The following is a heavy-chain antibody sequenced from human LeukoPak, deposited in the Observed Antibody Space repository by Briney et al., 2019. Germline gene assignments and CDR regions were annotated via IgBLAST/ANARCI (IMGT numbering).Heavy chain of an antibody. CDR2: LYSGGAT. D-gene: IGHD4/OR15-4a*01. Sequence: GGSLRLSCEASGFTVKDNFMSWVRQAPGKGLEWVSVLYSGGATYYADSVKGRFTISRDNSKNIVFLQMNDLRTEDTAFYYCTRDSANYHFAYWGQGALVTVSS. J-gene: IGHJ4*02. CDR1: GFTVKDNF. CDR3: TRDSANYHFAY. V-gene: IGHV3-66*01.